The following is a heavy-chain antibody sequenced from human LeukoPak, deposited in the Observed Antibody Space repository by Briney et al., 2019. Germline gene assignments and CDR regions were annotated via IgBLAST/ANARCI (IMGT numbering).Heavy chain of an antibody. CDR2: IIPIFGTA. D-gene: IGHD2-2*01. J-gene: IGHJ4*02. V-gene: IGHV1-69*13. CDR3: ARSRPAAIPYYFDY. Sequence: SVKVSCKASGGTFSSYAISWVRQAPGQGLEWMGGIIPIFGTANYAQKFQGGVTITADESTSTAYMELSSLRSEDTAVYYYARSRPAAIPYYFDYWGQGTLVTVSS. CDR1: GGTFSSYA.